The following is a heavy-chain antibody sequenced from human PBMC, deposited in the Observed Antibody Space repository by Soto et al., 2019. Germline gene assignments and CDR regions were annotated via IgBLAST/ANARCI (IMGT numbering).Heavy chain of an antibody. Sequence: EVQLVESGGGLVQPGGSLRLSCVASGFTFSDHYMDWVRQAPGKGLEWVGRIRNKAYTYTTEHAASVTGRFTMSRDDLKNSVFLEMNSLKSEDTAVYFCTKGLCTGGSCFSGDSWGQGTLVTVSS. D-gene: IGHD2-15*01. CDR1: GFTFSDHY. V-gene: IGHV3-72*01. J-gene: IGHJ5*01. CDR2: IRNKAYTYTT. CDR3: TKGLCTGGSCFSGDS.